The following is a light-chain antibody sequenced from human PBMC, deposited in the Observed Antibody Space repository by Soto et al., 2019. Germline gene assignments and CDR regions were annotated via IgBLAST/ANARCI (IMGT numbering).Light chain of an antibody. J-gene: IGKJ4*01. CDR3: QQVKSFLPLT. CDR1: QDISSH. V-gene: IGKV1-9*01. CDR2: AAS. Sequence: IQLTQSPPSLSASVGDSVTITCRASQDISSHLAWYQQKPGKAPKVLIYAASTLESGIPSRFSGSGSGTDFTLTISSLQAEDFATYYCQQVKSFLPLTFGGGTKVDIK.